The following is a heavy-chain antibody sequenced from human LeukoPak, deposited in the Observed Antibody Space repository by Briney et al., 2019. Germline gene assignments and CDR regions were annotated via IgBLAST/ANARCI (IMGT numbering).Heavy chain of an antibody. CDR1: GGSISSFH. CDR2: IHYSGST. V-gene: IGHV4-59*01. Sequence: SETLSLTCTVSGGSISSFHWSWIRQPPGKGLEWIGYIHYSGSTDYNPSLKSRVTISVDTSKNQFSLRLISATAADTAVYYCARGSDFFAYWGQGTLVTVSS. D-gene: IGHD1-26*01. J-gene: IGHJ4*02. CDR3: ARGSDFFAY.